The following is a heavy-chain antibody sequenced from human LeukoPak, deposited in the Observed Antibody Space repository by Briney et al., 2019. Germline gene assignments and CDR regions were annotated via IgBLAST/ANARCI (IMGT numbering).Heavy chain of an antibody. V-gene: IGHV3-30*14. D-gene: IGHD2-2*01. CDR3: ARHSSAYQLPNFPFDY. CDR1: GFTFSSYA. CDR2: ISYDGSNK. Sequence: GGSLRLSCAASGFTFSSYAMHWVRQAPGKGLEWVAVISYDGSNKYYADSVKGRFTISRDNSKNTLYLQMNSLRAEDTAVYYCARHSSAYQLPNFPFDYWGQGTLVTVSS. J-gene: IGHJ4*02.